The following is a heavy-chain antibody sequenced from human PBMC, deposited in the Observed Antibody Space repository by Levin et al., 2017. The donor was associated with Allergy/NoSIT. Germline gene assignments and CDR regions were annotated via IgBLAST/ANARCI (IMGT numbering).Heavy chain of an antibody. CDR1: GFTFSSYA. CDR3: ARDPSSSWSWAWFDP. Sequence: GGSLRLSCAASGFTFSSYAMHWVRQAPGKGLEWVAVISYDGSNKYYADSVKGRFTISRDNSKNTLYLQMNSLRAEDTAVYYCARDPSSSWSWAWFDPWGQGTLVTVSS. CDR2: ISYDGSNK. V-gene: IGHV3-30*04. D-gene: IGHD6-13*01. J-gene: IGHJ5*02.